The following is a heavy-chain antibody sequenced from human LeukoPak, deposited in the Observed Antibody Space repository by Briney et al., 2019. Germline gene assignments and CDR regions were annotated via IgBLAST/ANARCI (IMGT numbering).Heavy chain of an antibody. V-gene: IGHV4-4*07. Sequence: PSETLSLTCSVSGASVSNSYWSWIRLPAGKGLEWIGCIYVYGANSYHPPLKSPVTMSVDTSKSQFSLKLTSVTAADTAVYYCARDVVGAPDDFWGRGILVTVSS. J-gene: IGHJ4*02. CDR1: GASVSNSY. CDR3: ARDVVGAPDDF. CDR2: IYVYGAN. D-gene: IGHD2-15*01.